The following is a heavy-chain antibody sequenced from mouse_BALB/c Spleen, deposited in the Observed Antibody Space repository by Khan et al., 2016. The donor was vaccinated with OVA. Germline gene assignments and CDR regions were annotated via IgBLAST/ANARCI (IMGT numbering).Heavy chain of an antibody. V-gene: IGHV1-77*01. J-gene: IGHJ2*01. CDR2: IYPGSGNT. CDR3: ARMDTTSLDC. Sequence: QVQLQQSRTELARPGASVKLSCKAAGYTFTDFYIHWVKQRAGQGLEWIGEIYPGSGNTYYNEKFKGKATLTADKSSSTAYMQLSSLTSEDSAVYFCARMDTTSLDCWGQGTTLTLSS. D-gene: IGHD2-3*01. CDR1: GYTFTDFY.